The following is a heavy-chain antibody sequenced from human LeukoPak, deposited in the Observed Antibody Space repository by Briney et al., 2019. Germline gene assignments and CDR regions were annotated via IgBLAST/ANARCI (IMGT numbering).Heavy chain of an antibody. Sequence: ASVKVSCKASGGTFSSYAISWVRQAPGQGLEWMGGSIPIFGTANYAQKFQGRVMITADKSTNTVYMELSSLRSEDTAVYYCARGGTVVVTAHHFFDYWGQGTLVTVSS. CDR3: ARGGTVVVTAHHFFDY. V-gene: IGHV1-69*06. CDR1: GGTFSSYA. D-gene: IGHD2-21*02. J-gene: IGHJ4*02. CDR2: SIPIFGTA.